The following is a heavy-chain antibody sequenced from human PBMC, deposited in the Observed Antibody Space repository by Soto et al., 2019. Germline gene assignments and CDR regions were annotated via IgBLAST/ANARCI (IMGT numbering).Heavy chain of an antibody. D-gene: IGHD2-15*01. CDR1: GFTFSSYW. V-gene: IGHV3-74*01. J-gene: IGHJ4*02. CDR2: IDPDGSTT. Sequence: GGSLRLSCAASGFTFSSYWMHWVRQAPGKGLMWVSRIDPDGSTTDYADSVKGRFTVSRDNAKKTLYLHMNSLRAEDTAVYYCTRGYCSGGSCYTTQSWGQGTLVTVSS. CDR3: TRGYCSGGSCYTTQS.